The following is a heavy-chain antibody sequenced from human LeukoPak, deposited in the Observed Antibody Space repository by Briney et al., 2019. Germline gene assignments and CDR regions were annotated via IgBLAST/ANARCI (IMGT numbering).Heavy chain of an antibody. V-gene: IGHV1-69*05. J-gene: IGHJ4*02. CDR1: GGTFSSYA. CDR3: ATPRLGYCSSTSCYHFDY. D-gene: IGHD2-2*01. Sequence: SVKVSCKASGGTFSSYAISWVRQAPGQGLEWMGGIIPIFGTANYAQKFQGRVTITTDESTSTAYMELSSLRSEDTAVYYCATPRLGYCSSTSCYHFDYWGQGTLVTVSS. CDR2: IIPIFGTA.